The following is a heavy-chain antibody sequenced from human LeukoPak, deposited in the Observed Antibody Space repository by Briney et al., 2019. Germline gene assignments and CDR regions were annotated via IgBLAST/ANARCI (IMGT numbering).Heavy chain of an antibody. CDR3: ARLSSGSSSWYDIDY. D-gene: IGHD6-13*01. V-gene: IGHV4-59*08. CDR2: IYYSGST. J-gene: IGHJ4*02. CDR1: GGSFSGYY. Sequence: NPSETLSLTCAVYGGSFSGYYWSWIRQPPGKGLEWIGYIYYSGSTNYNPSLKSRVTISVDTSKNQFSLKLSSVTAADTAVYYCARLSSGSSSWYDIDYWGQGTLVTVSS.